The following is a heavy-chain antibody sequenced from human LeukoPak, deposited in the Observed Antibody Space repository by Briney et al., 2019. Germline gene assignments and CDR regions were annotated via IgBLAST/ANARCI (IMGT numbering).Heavy chain of an antibody. J-gene: IGHJ4*02. D-gene: IGHD3-22*01. V-gene: IGHV1-69*05. Sequence: SVKFSAKVSGATSSNNVISWGRQAPGQGLGWMGGIIPVFGTPNYAQKFRDRVTITTDESTSTAHMEMSSLRSEDTAVYYCARSHSPAYYAPFDYWGQGTLVTVSS. CDR3: ARSHSPAYYAPFDY. CDR2: IIPVFGTP. CDR1: GATSSNNV.